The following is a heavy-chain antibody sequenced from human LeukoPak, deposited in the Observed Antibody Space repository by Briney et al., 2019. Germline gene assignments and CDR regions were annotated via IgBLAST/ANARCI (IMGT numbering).Heavy chain of an antibody. CDR1: GFTFSDYY. D-gene: IGHD3-9*01. Sequence: GGSLRLSCAASGFTFSDYYMSWVRQAPGKGLEWVSYISSSGSTIYYADSVKGRFTISRDNAKNSLYLQMNSLRAEDTAVYYCARDPDGLRYFDWLPLDYWGQGTLVTVSS. J-gene: IGHJ4*02. CDR2: ISSSGSTI. V-gene: IGHV3-11*01. CDR3: ARDPDGLRYFDWLPLDY.